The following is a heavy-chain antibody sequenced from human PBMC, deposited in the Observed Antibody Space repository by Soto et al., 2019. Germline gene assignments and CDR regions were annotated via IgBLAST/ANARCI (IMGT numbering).Heavy chain of an antibody. Sequence: GESLKISCKGSGYSCTSYWIGWVRQMPGKGLEWMGIIYPGDSDTRYSPSFQGQVTISADKSISTAYLQWSSLKASDTAMYYCARHSNYAGNAHYYYYYGMDVWGQGTTVTVSS. V-gene: IGHV5-51*01. J-gene: IGHJ6*02. CDR1: GYSCTSYW. CDR3: ARHSNYAGNAHYYYYYGMDV. CDR2: IYPGDSDT. D-gene: IGHD4-4*01.